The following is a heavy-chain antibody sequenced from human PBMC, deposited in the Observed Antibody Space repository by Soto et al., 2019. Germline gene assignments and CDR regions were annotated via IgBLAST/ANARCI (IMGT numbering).Heavy chain of an antibody. CDR1: GYSFNKYW. Sequence: GESLKISCKGSGYSFNKYWIGWVRQMPGKGLEWMGVTYPGDSDTRYGPSFQGQVTISVDKTTSTAYLQWSSLKASDTAVYYCARLQAAAGDNDLTFDYWGQGTLVTVSS. CDR2: TYPGDSDT. J-gene: IGHJ4*02. D-gene: IGHD6-13*01. CDR3: ARLQAAAGDNDLTFDY. V-gene: IGHV5-51*01.